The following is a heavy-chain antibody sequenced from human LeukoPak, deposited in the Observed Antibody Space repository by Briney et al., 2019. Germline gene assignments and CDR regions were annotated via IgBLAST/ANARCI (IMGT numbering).Heavy chain of an antibody. CDR3: ARDTNRGYSYGYSSDRYCSGGSCFGMDV. D-gene: IGHD2-15*01. CDR2: IIPIFGTA. CDR1: GYTFTSYY. J-gene: IGHJ6*02. Sequence: SVKVSCKASGYTFTSYYMHWVRQAPGQGLEWMGGIIPIFGTANYAQKFQGRVTITADESTSTAYMELSSLRSEDTAVYYCARDTNRGYSYGYSSDRYCSGGSCFGMDVWGQGTTVTVSS. V-gene: IGHV1-69*13.